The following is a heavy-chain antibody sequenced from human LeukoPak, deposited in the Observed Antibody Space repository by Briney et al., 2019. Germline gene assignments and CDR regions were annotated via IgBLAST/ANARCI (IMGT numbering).Heavy chain of an antibody. CDR2: MYYRGNT. Sequence: PSETLSLTCTVSGGSISTITYYWGWIRQPPGRGLEWVGHMYYRGNTFYNPSLKSRVTISVDTSKNQFSLKLRSVTAADTAVYYCARLYGNYQNYFDYWGQGTLVTVSS. D-gene: IGHD1-7*01. J-gene: IGHJ4*02. CDR1: GGSISTITYY. V-gene: IGHV4-39*07. CDR3: ARLYGNYQNYFDY.